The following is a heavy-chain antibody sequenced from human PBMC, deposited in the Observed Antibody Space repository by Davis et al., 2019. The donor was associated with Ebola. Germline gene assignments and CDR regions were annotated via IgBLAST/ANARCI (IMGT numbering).Heavy chain of an antibody. CDR3: ARDGCSGGSCYGESDY. J-gene: IGHJ4*02. D-gene: IGHD2-15*01. V-gene: IGHV1-2*02. CDR1: GYTFTGYY. CDR2: INPNSGGT. Sequence: ASVKVSCKASGYTFTGYYMHWVRQAPGQGLEWMGWINPNSGGTNYAQKFQGRVTMTRDTSISTAYMELSRLRSEDTAVYYCARDGCSGGSCYGESDYWGQGTLVTVSS.